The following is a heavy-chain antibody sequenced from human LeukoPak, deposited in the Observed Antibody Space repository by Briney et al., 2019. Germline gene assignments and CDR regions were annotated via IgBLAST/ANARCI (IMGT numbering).Heavy chain of an antibody. V-gene: IGHV3-30*18. CDR1: GFTFSSYG. Sequence: GGSLRLSCAASGFTFSSYGMQWVRQAPGKGLEWVAVISYDGSNKYYADSVKGRFTISRDNSKNTLYLQMNSLRAEDTAVYYCAKENLVVAVYFDYWGQGTLVTVSS. CDR3: AKENLVVAVYFDY. CDR2: ISYDGSNK. D-gene: IGHD2-15*01. J-gene: IGHJ4*02.